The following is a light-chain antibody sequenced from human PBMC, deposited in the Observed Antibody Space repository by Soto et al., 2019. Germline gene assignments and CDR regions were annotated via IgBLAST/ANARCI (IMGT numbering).Light chain of an antibody. CDR3: QQYDNWPPYT. J-gene: IGKJ2*01. CDR2: DPS. Sequence: EIVWTKLPATWSVSPGARATPSCRASQSINVSLAWYHRKPGQAPRLLLYDPSTRATGVPVRFSGSGSETKLTLTTSSLQSEDVSVYYCQQYDNWPPYTFGQGTKLEIK. CDR1: QSINVS. V-gene: IGKV3-15*01.